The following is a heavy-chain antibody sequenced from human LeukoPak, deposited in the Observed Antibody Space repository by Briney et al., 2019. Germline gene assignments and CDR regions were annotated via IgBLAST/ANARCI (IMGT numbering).Heavy chain of an antibody. J-gene: IGHJ6*02. CDR1: GFTFSDYY. D-gene: IGHD1-1*01. Sequence: PGGFLRLSCAASGFTFSDYYMSWIRQAPGKGLEWVSYISSSGSTIYYADSVKGRFTISRDNSKNTLYLQMNSLRGEDTAVYYCARALVTVQVERRVYYQYYGMDVWGQGTTVTVSS. CDR3: ARALVTVQVERRVYYQYYGMDV. V-gene: IGHV3-11*04. CDR2: ISSSGSTI.